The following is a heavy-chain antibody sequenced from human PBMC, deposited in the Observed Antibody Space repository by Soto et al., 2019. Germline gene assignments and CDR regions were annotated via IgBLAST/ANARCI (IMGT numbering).Heavy chain of an antibody. D-gene: IGHD3-3*01. Sequence: GGSLRLSCAASGFTVSSKYMSWVRQAPGKGLEWVSLIQSGGPTYYADSVKGRFTISRDTSENTLHLQMDSLRAEDTAVYHCARVYFDFWSGYYDYWGQGTLVTVSS. J-gene: IGHJ4*02. CDR2: IQSGGPT. CDR3: ARVYFDFWSGYYDY. V-gene: IGHV3-66*01. CDR1: GFTVSSKY.